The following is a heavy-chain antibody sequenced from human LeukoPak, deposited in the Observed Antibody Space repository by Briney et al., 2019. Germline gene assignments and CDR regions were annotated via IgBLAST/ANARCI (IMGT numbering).Heavy chain of an antibody. V-gene: IGHV1-69*04. D-gene: IGHD4-23*01. CDR1: GGTFSSYT. CDR3: AREDYGGSYFDY. Sequence: ASVKVSXKASGGTFSSYTISWVRQAPGQGLEWMGRIIPILGIANYAQKFQGRVTITADKSTSTAYMELSSLRSEDTAVYYCAREDYGGSYFDYWGQGTLVTVSS. J-gene: IGHJ4*02. CDR2: IIPILGIA.